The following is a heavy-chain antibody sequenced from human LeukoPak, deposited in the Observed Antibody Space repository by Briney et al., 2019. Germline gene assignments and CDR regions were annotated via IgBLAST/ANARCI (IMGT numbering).Heavy chain of an antibody. CDR1: GYTFTSYG. D-gene: IGHD1-26*01. CDR3: ARGRGELRGAFDI. V-gene: IGHV1-8*02. CDR2: MNPNSGNT. Sequence: ASVKVSCKASGYTFTSYGISWVRQAPGQGLEWMGWMNPNSGNTGYAQKFQGRVTMTRNTSISTAYMELSSLRSEDTAVYYCARGRGELRGAFDIWGQGTMVTVSS. J-gene: IGHJ3*02.